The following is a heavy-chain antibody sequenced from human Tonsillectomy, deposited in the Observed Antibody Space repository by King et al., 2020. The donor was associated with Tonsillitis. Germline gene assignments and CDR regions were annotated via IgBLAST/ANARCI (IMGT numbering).Heavy chain of an antibody. CDR3: AQDKTISRFDP. J-gene: IGHJ5*02. D-gene: IGHD3-3*01. Sequence: ITLKESGPTLVKPTQTLTLTCTFSGFSLSTSGVGVGWIRQPPGKALEWLALIYWNDDKYYSPSLKSRLTVTKDTSKNQVVLTMTNMDPVDTATYYCAQDKTISRFDPWGQGILVTVSS. CDR1: GFSLSTSGVG. CDR2: IYWNDDK. V-gene: IGHV2-5*01.